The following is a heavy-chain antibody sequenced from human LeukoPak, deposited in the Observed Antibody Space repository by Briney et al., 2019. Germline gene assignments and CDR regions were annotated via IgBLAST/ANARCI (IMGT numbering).Heavy chain of an antibody. V-gene: IGHV4-59*01. J-gene: IGHJ3*02. D-gene: IGHD6-13*01. Sequence: SETLSLTCTVSGGSISSYYWSWIRQPPVKGLEWIGYIYYSGSTNYNPSLKSRVTISVDTSKNQFSLKLSSVTAADTAVYYCATLYSSSWYMGHLRPRSDAFDIWGQGTMVTVSS. CDR3: ATLYSSSWYMGHLRPRSDAFDI. CDR2: IYYSGST. CDR1: GGSISSYY.